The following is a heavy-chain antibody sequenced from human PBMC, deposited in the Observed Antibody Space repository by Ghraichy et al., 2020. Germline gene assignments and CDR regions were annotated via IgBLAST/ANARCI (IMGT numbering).Heavy chain of an antibody. CDR2: ISYNGNNR. D-gene: IGHD3/OR15-3a*01. V-gene: IGHV3-30-3*01. CDR1: GFTFSDYA. Sequence: LSLTCAASGFTFSDYAMHWVRQAPGKGLEWVTLISYNGNNRYYADSVKGRFTISRDDSKNTLYLQMNSLRTEDTAGYYCARERTGYYAQCWGQGTLVTVSS. CDR3: ARERTGYYAQC. J-gene: IGHJ4*02.